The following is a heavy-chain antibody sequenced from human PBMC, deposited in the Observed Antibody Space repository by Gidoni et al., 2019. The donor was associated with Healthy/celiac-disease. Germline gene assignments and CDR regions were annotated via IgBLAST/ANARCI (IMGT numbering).Heavy chain of an antibody. D-gene: IGHD3-10*01. CDR3: ASWRFTMVRGTARFDP. CDR2: IYYSGST. J-gene: IGHJ5*02. CDR1: GGSISSSSYY. V-gene: IGHV4-39*07. Sequence: QLQLQESGPGLVKPSETLSLTCTVSGGSISSSSYYWGWIRQPPGKGLEWIGSIYYSGSTYYNPSLKSRVTISVDTSKNQFSLKLSSVTAADTAVYYCASWRFTMVRGTARFDPWGQGTLVTVSS.